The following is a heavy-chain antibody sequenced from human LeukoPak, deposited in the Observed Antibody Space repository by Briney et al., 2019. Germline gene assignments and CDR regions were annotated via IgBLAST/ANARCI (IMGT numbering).Heavy chain of an antibody. CDR2: VSAYNGNT. V-gene: IGHV1-18*01. D-gene: IGHD2-15*01. Sequence: ASVKVSCKASGYTFTNYDITWVRQAPGQGLEWLGWVSAYNGNTNYAEKLQGRVTMTTDTSTGIAYMELKSLTYDDTAVYKCARAGGVSLVARWFDPWGQGSLVTVSS. J-gene: IGHJ5*02. CDR3: ARAGGVSLVARWFDP. CDR1: GYTFTNYD.